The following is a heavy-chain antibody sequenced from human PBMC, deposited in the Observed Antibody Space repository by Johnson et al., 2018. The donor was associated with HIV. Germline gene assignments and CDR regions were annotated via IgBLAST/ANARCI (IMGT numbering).Heavy chain of an antibody. V-gene: IGHV3-20*04. D-gene: IGHD3-10*01. CDR2: ISWNGGST. CDR1: GFTFDDYA. CDR3: ARESGHFGVSAFDM. Sequence: VQLVESGGVVVQPGGSLRLSCAASGFTFDDYAMHWVRQAPGKGLEWVSGISWNGGSTGYADSVKGRFTISRDNAKNSLYLQMSSLRVEDTAVYYCARESGHFGVSAFDMWGQGTMVTVSS. J-gene: IGHJ3*02.